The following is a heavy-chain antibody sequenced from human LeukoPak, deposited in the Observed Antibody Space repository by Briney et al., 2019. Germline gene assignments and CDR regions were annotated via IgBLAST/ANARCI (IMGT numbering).Heavy chain of an antibody. D-gene: IGHD6-13*01. J-gene: IGHJ4*02. CDR1: GFTFSSYT. V-gene: IGHV3-21*01. CDR3: VKSIGSSTWYVNFDY. Sequence: GGSLRLSCAASGFTFSSYTMNWVRQAPGRGLEWVSCISSSSTYMLYADSAKGRFTISRDNSKNTLDLQMSSLRAEDTAVYYCVKSIGSSTWYVNFDYWGQGILVTVSS. CDR2: ISSSSTYM.